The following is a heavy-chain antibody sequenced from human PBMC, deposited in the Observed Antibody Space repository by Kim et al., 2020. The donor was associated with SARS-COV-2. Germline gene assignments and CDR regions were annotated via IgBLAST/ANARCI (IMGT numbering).Heavy chain of an antibody. D-gene: IGHD3-16*01. Sequence: SETLSLTCTVSGGSISSYYWSWIRQPPGKGLEWIGYIYYSGSTNYNPSLKSRVTISVDTSKNQFSLKLSSVTAADTAVYYCARRSALGFDYWGQGTLVTVSS. V-gene: IGHV4-59*08. J-gene: IGHJ4*02. CDR3: ARRSALGFDY. CDR1: GGSISSYY. CDR2: IYYSGST.